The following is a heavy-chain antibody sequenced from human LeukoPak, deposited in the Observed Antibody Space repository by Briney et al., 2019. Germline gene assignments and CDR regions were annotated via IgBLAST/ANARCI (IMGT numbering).Heavy chain of an antibody. CDR2: IYTSGST. D-gene: IGHD3-16*01. V-gene: IGHV4-4*07. Sequence: SETLSLKCTVCSGSINSYYWSWIRQPAGKGLEGIGRIYTSGSTNYNPSLKSRVTMSVDTSKDQFSLKLSSVTAADTAVYYCARGGTWSDLFDYWGQGTLVTVSS. CDR1: SGSINSYY. CDR3: ARGGTWSDLFDY. J-gene: IGHJ4*02.